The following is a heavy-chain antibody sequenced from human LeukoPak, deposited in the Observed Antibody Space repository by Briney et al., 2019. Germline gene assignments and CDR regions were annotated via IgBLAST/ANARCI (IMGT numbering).Heavy chain of an antibody. CDR3: ARHGVEMATSGFFDI. J-gene: IGHJ3*02. V-gene: IGHV3-23*01. CDR1: GFTFSSYA. Sequence: GGSLRLSCAASGFTFSSYAMSWVRQAPGKGLEWVSAISGSGGSTYYADSVKGRFTISRDNAKNSLYLQMNSLRAEDTAVYYCARHGVEMATSGFFDIWGQGTLVTVSS. D-gene: IGHD5-24*01. CDR2: ISGSGGST.